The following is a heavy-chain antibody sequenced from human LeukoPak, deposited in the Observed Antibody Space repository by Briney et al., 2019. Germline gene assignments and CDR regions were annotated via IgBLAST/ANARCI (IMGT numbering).Heavy chain of an antibody. CDR2: ITSSSTYT. CDR3: ARDPYSGTYGDTYYYYMDV. J-gene: IGHJ6*03. V-gene: IGHV3-21*01. Sequence: KTGGSLRLSCAASGFSFSSYNMNWVRQAPGKGLEWVSSITSSSTYTFYADSVKGRFTISRDNARNSLYLQMSSLRAEDTAVYYCARDPYSGTYGDTYYYYMDVWGKGTTVTISS. D-gene: IGHD1-26*01. CDR1: GFSFSSYN.